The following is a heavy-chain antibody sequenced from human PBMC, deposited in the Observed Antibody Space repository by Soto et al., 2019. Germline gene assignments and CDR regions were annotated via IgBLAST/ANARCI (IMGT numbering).Heavy chain of an antibody. CDR1: GGSIRRNC. D-gene: IGHD2-21*01. V-gene: IGHV4-59*08. CDR2: IYYSGTI. CDR3: ARPRLGDYYYMDV. J-gene: IGHJ6*03. Sequence: SETLSLTCTVSGGSIRRNCGSWIRQPPGKGLEWIGYIYYSGTINYNPSLKSRVTISVDTSKNQFSLKLNSVTAADTAVYFCARPRLGDYYYMDVWGKGTTVTVSS.